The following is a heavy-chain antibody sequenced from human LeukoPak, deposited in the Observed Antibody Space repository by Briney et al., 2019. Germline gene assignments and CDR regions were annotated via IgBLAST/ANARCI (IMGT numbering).Heavy chain of an antibody. Sequence: PGGSLRLSCTASGFTFSNYNMNWVRQAPGKGLEWVSYISSNSRATYYADSVKGRFTISRDNAKNSLYLQMNSLTDEDTAVYYCAAYSNYAYSFDPWGQGTLVTVSS. J-gene: IGHJ5*02. CDR3: AAYSNYAYSFDP. D-gene: IGHD4-4*01. CDR1: GFTFSNYN. CDR2: ISSNSRAT. V-gene: IGHV3-48*02.